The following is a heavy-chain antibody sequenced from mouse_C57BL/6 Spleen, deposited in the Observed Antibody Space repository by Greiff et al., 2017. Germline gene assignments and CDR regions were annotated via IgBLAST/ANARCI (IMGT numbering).Heavy chain of an antibody. CDR2: IHPISGST. D-gene: IGHD1-1*01. CDR1: GYTFTSYW. V-gene: IGHV1-64*01. J-gene: IGHJ2*01. CDR3: AKSPDDYGSSNADY. Sequence: VQLQQPGAELVKPGASVKLSCKASGYTFTSYWLHWVKQRPGQGLEWIGMIHPISGSTNYNEQFKSKATLTVDKSSSTAYMQLSSLTSEDSAVYNCAKSPDDYGSSNADYWGQGTTLTGAS.